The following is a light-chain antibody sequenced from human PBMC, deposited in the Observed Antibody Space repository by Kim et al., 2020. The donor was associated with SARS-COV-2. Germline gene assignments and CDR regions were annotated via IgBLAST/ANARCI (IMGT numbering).Light chain of an antibody. CDR3: QSYDSSLSSYV. J-gene: IGLJ1*01. V-gene: IGLV1-40*01. CDR2: RNS. Sequence: RVTIACTGSTAKSDTVSDVHWYQHRPGTAPKPLIFRNSDRPSGVPDRFSGSKSGTSASLAITGLQAEDEADYYCQSYDSSLSSYVFGPGTKVTVL. CDR1: TAKSDTVSD.